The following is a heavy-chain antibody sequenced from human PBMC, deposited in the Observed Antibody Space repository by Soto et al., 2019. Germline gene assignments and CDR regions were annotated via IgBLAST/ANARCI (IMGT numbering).Heavy chain of an antibody. CDR3: ASWEYGSGSYYSNYYYGMDV. V-gene: IGHV3-30-3*01. CDR1: GFTFSSYA. D-gene: IGHD3-10*01. CDR2: ISYDGSNK. J-gene: IGHJ6*02. Sequence: GGSLRLSCAASGFTFSSYAMHWVRQAPGKGLEWVAVISYDGSNKYYADSVKGRFTISRDNSKNTLYLQMNSLRAEDTAVYYCASWEYGSGSYYSNYYYGMDVWGQGTTVTVSS.